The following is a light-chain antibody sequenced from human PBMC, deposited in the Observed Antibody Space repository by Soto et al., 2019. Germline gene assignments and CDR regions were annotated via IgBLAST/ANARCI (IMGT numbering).Light chain of an antibody. CDR1: QSVGSY. CDR3: QQRSNWPPIT. V-gene: IGKV3-11*01. CDR2: DAS. Sequence: EIVLTQSPATQSLSPGERATLSSRASQSVGSYLAWYQQKPGQPPRLLIYDASNRATGIPARFSGSGSGTDFTLTISSLEPEDFAVYYCQQRSNWPPITFGQGTRLEIK. J-gene: IGKJ5*01.